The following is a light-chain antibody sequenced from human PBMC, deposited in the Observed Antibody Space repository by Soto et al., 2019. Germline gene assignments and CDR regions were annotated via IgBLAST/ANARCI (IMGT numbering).Light chain of an antibody. Sequence: DIQMTQSPSTLSASVGDSVTVTCRASQSVSTWLAWYQQKPGKAPKLLIYAASSLQSGVPSRFSGSGSGTDFTLTISSLQPEDFATYYCQQSCSTLWTFGQGTKVDIK. J-gene: IGKJ1*01. CDR2: AAS. V-gene: IGKV1-39*01. CDR3: QQSCSTLWT. CDR1: QSVSTW.